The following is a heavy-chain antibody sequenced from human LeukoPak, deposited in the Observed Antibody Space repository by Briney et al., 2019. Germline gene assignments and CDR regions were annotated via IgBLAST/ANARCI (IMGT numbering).Heavy chain of an antibody. J-gene: IGHJ4*02. V-gene: IGHV4-34*01. Sequence: SETLSLTCAVYGGSFSGYYWSWIRQPPGKGLEWIGEINHSGSTNYNPSLKSRVTISVDTSKNQFSLKLSSVTAADTAVYYCAGTRRQWLGYFDYWGQGTLVTVSS. D-gene: IGHD6-19*01. CDR2: INHSGST. CDR1: GGSFSGYY. CDR3: AGTRRQWLGYFDY.